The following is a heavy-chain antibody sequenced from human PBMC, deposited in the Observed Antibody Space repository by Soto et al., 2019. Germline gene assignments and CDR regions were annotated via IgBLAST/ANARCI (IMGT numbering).Heavy chain of an antibody. J-gene: IGHJ4*02. V-gene: IGHV4-34*01. CDR3: ARAVPSGYDRYYFDY. D-gene: IGHD5-12*01. Sequence: SEMLSLTCAVYGGSFSGYYWSWIRQPPGKGLEWIGEINHSGSTNYNPSLKSRVTISVDTSKNQFSLKLSSVTAADTAVYYCARAVPSGYDRYYFDYWGQGTLVTVSS. CDR2: INHSGST. CDR1: GGSFSGYY.